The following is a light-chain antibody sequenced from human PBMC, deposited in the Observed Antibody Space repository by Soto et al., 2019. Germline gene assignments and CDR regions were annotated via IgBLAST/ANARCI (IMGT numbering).Light chain of an antibody. Sequence: EIVMTQTPATLSVSPGERATLSCRASKSVNTNVAWYQQKPGQGPRLLIYGASTRATGVPARFSGSRSGTEFTLTISSLQSIDFAIYFCQQYHNWPPGTFGQGTKLEIK. V-gene: IGKV3-15*01. CDR1: KSVNTN. CDR2: GAS. CDR3: QQYHNWPPGT. J-gene: IGKJ2*02.